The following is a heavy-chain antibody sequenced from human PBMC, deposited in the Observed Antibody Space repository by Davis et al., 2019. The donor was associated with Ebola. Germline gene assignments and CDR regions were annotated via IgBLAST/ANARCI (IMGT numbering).Heavy chain of an antibody. CDR2: IIPIFGTA. J-gene: IGHJ5*02. Sequence: SVKVSCKASGGTFSSYAISWVRQAPGQGIEWMGGIIPIFGTANYAQKFQGRVTITADKSTSTVYMELSSLRSEDTAVYYCARAGGYCTNGVCYSWFDPWGQGTLVTVSS. D-gene: IGHD2-8*01. V-gene: IGHV1-69*06. CDR3: ARAGGYCTNGVCYSWFDP. CDR1: GGTFSSYA.